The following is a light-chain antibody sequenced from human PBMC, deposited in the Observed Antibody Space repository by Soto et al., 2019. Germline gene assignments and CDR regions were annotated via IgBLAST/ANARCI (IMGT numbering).Light chain of an antibody. CDR3: CTDAGSYKV. Sequence: SALAQSRSVFGSPGQSVTIPCTVTSSAVAAYDYVSWYQQHPGKAPKLLIYHVSKRPSGVRDRFSGSKSGNTASLTISGLQAEDEGDEYCCTDAGSYKVFGIGTKVTGL. V-gene: IGLV2-11*01. J-gene: IGLJ1*01. CDR2: HVS. CDR1: SSAVAAYDY.